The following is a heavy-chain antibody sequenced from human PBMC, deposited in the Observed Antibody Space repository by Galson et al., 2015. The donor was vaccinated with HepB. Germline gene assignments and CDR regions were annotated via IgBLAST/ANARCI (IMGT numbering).Heavy chain of an antibody. CDR2: IYYSGST. V-gene: IGHV4-39*01. CDR3: ATKMTILGTRYYGMDV. D-gene: IGHD1-1*01. CDR1: GGSITTNTYY. J-gene: IGHJ6*02. Sequence: ETLSLTCTVSGGSITTNTYYWGWIRQPPGKGLEWIGSIYYSGSTYYNPSLKSRVTISVDMSKNQFSLKLSSVTAADTAVYYCATKMTILGTRYYGMDVWGQGTTVTVSS.